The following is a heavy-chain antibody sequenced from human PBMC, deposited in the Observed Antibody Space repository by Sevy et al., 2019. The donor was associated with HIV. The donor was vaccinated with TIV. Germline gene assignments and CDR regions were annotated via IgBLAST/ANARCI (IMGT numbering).Heavy chain of an antibody. CDR2: IWSDGSNE. J-gene: IGHJ3*02. CDR3: ATDAGAAAFDI. CDR1: GFTFSRYG. Sequence: GGSLRLSCAASGFTFSRYGMHWVRQPPGKGLEWVAVIWSDGSNEDYADSVKGRFTISRDNFKNTLYLQVSSLRAEDTAHYYCATDAGAAAFDIWGLGTMVTVSS. D-gene: IGHD2-15*01. V-gene: IGHV3-33*01.